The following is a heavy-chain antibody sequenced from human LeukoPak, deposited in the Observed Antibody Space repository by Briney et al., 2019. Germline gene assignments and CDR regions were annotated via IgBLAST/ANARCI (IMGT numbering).Heavy chain of an antibody. Sequence: GGSLRLSCAASGFTFSSYWMHWVRQAPGKGLVWVSRINSDGSSASYADSVKGRFTISRDNAKNTLYLQMNSLRAEDTAVYYCARDLQYYYDSSGYPHDAFDIWGQGTMVTVSS. J-gene: IGHJ3*02. D-gene: IGHD3-22*01. CDR1: GFTFSSYW. CDR2: INSDGSSA. CDR3: ARDLQYYYDSSGYPHDAFDI. V-gene: IGHV3-74*01.